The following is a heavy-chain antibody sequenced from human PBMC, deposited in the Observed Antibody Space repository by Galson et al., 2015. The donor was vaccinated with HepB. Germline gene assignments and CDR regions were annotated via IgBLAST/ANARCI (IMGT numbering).Heavy chain of an antibody. CDR3: ARDRGCSSTSCAQTRYFDL. J-gene: IGHJ2*01. CDR2: IYHSGST. D-gene: IGHD2-2*01. CDR1: GGSISSSNW. V-gene: IGHV4-4*02. Sequence: SETLSLTCTVSGGSISSSNWWSWVRQPPGKGLEWIGEIYHSGSTNYNPSLKSRVTISVDKSKNQFSLKLSSVTAADTAVYYCARDRGCSSTSCAQTRYFDLWGRGTLVTVSS.